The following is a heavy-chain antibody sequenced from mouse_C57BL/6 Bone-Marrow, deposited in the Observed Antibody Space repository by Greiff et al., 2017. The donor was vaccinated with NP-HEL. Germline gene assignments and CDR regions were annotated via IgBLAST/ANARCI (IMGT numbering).Heavy chain of an antibody. D-gene: IGHD3-2*02. CDR3: ARWGDSSGYVFAY. CDR2: IDPSDSYT. CDR1: GYTFTSYW. V-gene: IGHV1-59*01. J-gene: IGHJ3*01. Sequence: QVHVKQPGAELVRPGTSVKLSCKASGYTFTSYWMHWVKQRPGQGLEWIGVIDPSDSYTNYNQKFKGKATLTVDTSSSPAYMQLSSLTPADSSVFYCARWGDSSGYVFAYWGKGTLVTVS.